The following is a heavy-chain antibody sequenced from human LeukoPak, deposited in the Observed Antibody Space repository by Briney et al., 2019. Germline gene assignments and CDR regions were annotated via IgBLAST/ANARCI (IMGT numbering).Heavy chain of an antibody. D-gene: IGHD2-15*01. Sequence: GGSLRLSCAASGFTFSSYAMHWVRQAPGKGLEWVAVISYDGSNKYYADSVKGRFTISRDNSKNTLYLQMNSLGAEDTAVYYCARGWWSFDYWGQGTLVTVSS. CDR3: ARGWWSFDY. J-gene: IGHJ4*02. V-gene: IGHV3-30*04. CDR1: GFTFSSYA. CDR2: ISYDGSNK.